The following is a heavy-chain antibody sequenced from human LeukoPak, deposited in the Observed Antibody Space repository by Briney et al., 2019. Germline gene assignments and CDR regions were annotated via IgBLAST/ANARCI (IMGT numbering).Heavy chain of an antibody. D-gene: IGHD3-10*01. Sequence: SETLSLTCTVSGGSISSYYWSWIRQPPGKGLEWIGYIYYSGSTNYNPSLKSRVTISVDTSKNQFSLKLSSVTAADTAVYYCARGDTMVRGVRVEYYFDYWGQGTLVTVSS. CDR1: GGSISSYY. CDR2: IYYSGST. CDR3: ARGDTMVRGVRVEYYFDY. J-gene: IGHJ4*02. V-gene: IGHV4-59*01.